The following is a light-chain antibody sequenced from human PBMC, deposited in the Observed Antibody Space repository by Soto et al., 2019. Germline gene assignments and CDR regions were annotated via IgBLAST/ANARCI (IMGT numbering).Light chain of an antibody. CDR1: SSDVGGYNY. V-gene: IGLV2-14*01. CDR2: DVS. J-gene: IGLJ1*01. Sequence: QSVLTQPASVSGSPGQSITISWTGTSSDVGGYNYVSWYQQHPGKAPKLMIFDVSDRPSGVSNRFSGSKSGNTASLTISGLQADDEADYYCSSHTTSSTRVFGTGTKLTVL. CDR3: SSHTTSSTRV.